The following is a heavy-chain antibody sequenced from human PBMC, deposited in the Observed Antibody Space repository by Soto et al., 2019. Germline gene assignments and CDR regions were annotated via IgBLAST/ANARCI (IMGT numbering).Heavy chain of an antibody. CDR3: ARRDRRAVAGPNYYYAMDV. J-gene: IGHJ6*02. D-gene: IGHD6-19*01. Sequence: PSETLSLTCTVAGASISSYYWSWIRQPPGKGLEWIGYIFYTGSNTYNPSLKSRVTISVDTSKNQFSLKLSSVTAADTAVYYCARRDRRAVAGPNYYYAMDVWGQGTTVTVSS. V-gene: IGHV4-59*08. CDR2: IFYTGSN. CDR1: GASISSYY.